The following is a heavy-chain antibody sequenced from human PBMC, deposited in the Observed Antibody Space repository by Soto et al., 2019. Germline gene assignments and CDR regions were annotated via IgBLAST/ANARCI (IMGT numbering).Heavy chain of an antibody. CDR3: ATPSEPLDTAMLQGLAH. CDR1: GGTFSNTA. CDR2: IIPIFGAP. V-gene: IGHV1-69*01. J-gene: IGHJ4*01. D-gene: IGHD5-18*01. Sequence: QVQLVQSGAEVKKPGSSVKVSCKASGGTFSNTAFIWVRQAPGQGLEWMGGIIPIFGAPNYAQKFQCRLMISADDSASKAYTELNTLTSEDTAVYYCATPSEPLDTAMLQGLAHWGHVTLVTVSS.